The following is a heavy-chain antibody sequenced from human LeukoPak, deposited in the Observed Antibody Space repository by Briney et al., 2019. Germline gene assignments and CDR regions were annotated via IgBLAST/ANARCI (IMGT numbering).Heavy chain of an antibody. J-gene: IGHJ4*02. CDR3: AREFSGTSIAARVFDS. D-gene: IGHD6-6*01. V-gene: IGHV4-4*07. CDR2: IHTSGST. CDR1: GGSITSYY. Sequence: KTSETLSLTSTVSGGSITSYYWTYIRQPAGKGLEWIGRIHTSGSTNYNPSLKSRVTMSVDTSKNQFSLNLSSVTAADTAMYYCAREFSGTSIAARVFDSWGQGTLVTVSS.